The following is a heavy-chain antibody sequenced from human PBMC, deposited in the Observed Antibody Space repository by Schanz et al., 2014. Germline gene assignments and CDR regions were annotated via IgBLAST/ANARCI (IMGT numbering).Heavy chain of an antibody. J-gene: IGHJ3*02. Sequence: EVQLVESGGGLVQPGGSLRLSCAASGFTFSSHWMHWVRQDPGKGLVWVARINSVGSNTDYADSVTGRFTISRDNAKNTLYLQMNTRRAEDTAVYYCARKMKLGVYGGKGNDSLDIWGQGTMXTVSS. CDR1: GFTFSSHW. CDR3: ARKMKLGVYGGKGNDSLDI. CDR2: INSVGSNT. V-gene: IGHV3-74*02. D-gene: IGHD4-17*01.